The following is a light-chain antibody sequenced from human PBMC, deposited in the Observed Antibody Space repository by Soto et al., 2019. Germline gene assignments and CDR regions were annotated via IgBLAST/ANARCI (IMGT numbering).Light chain of an antibody. V-gene: IGLV6-57*02. J-gene: IGLJ2*01. CDR2: EDD. CDR3: QSHDSTNVV. CDR1: GGSIATNY. Sequence: NFMLTQPHSVSESPGKTVTISCTGSGGSIATNYVQWHQQRPGSAPTTAIYEDDKRPSGVPDRFSGSIDRSSNSASHIISGLKTEDEADYFCQSHDSTNVVFGRGTKLT.